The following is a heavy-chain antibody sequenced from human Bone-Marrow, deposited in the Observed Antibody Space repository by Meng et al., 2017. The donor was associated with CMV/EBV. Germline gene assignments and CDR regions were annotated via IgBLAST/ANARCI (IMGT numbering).Heavy chain of an antibody. CDR1: GGSISSSSFY. V-gene: IGHV4-39*07. J-gene: IGHJ5*02. CDR2: IDYSGST. Sequence: LQLQGSGPGQVKPSETLSLTCTVSGGSISSSSFYWGWIRQPPGKGLEWIGSIDYSGSTYYNPSLKSRVTISVDTSKNQFSLKLSSVTAADTAVYYCARVLPPGNWFDPWGQGTLVTVSS. CDR3: ARVLPPGNWFDP. D-gene: IGHD3-10*01.